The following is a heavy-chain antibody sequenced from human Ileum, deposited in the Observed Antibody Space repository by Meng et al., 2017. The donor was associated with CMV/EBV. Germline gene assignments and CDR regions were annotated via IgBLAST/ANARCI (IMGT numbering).Heavy chain of an antibody. CDR3: AREKSSCTSSTCYGVDS. CDR1: EGLINNSY. D-gene: IGHD2-2*01. CDR2: IHTSGTT. V-gene: IGHV4-4*07. J-gene: IGHJ4*02. Sequence: VQLQDSGQRQGKPSDTPSLTWTVPEGLINNSYWSWIRQSAGKGLEGIDRIHTSGTTNYNPSLKSRVTLSLDTSKDQFSLKLTSVTAADTAVYYCAREKSSCTSSTCYGVDSWGQGTLVTVSS.